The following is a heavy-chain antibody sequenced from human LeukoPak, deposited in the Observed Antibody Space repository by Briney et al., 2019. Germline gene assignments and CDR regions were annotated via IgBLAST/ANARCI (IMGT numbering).Heavy chain of an antibody. Sequence: ASVKVSCKASGYTFTGYYMHRVRQAPGQGLEWMGWISPNSGGTNYAQKFQGRVTMTRDTSISTAYMELSRLRSDDTAVYYCAIFGGVYCSSTSCLDGLYYFDYWGQGILVTVSS. J-gene: IGHJ4*02. D-gene: IGHD2-2*01. CDR1: GYTFTGYY. V-gene: IGHV1-2*02. CDR2: ISPNSGGT. CDR3: AIFGGVYCSSTSCLDGLYYFDY.